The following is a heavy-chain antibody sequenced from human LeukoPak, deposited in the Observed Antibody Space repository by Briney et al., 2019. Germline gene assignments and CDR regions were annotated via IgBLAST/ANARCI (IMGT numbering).Heavy chain of an antibody. CDR3: ARTPYGDYVDY. V-gene: IGHV4-39*07. J-gene: IGHJ4*02. CDR1: GGSISSSSYY. CDR2: IYYSGST. D-gene: IGHD4-17*01. Sequence: KASETLSLTCTVSGGSISSSSYYWGWIRQPPGKGLEWIGSIYYSGSTYYNPSLKSRVTISVDTSKNQFSLKLSSVTAADTAVYYCARTPYGDYVDYWGQGTLVTVSS.